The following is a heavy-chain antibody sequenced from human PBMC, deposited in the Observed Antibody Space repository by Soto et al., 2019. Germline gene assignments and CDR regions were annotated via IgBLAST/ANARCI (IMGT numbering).Heavy chain of an antibody. V-gene: IGHV1-3*01. CDR3: AREVADCTNGVCNDAAYYGMDV. CDR1: GYTFTSYA. J-gene: IGHJ6*02. CDR2: INAGNGNT. Sequence: ASVKVSCKASGYTFTSYAMHWVRQAPGQRLEWMGWINAGNGNTKYSQKFQGRVTITRDTSASTAYMELSSLRSEDTAVYYCAREVADCTNGVCNDAAYYGMDVWGQGTTVTVSS. D-gene: IGHD2-8*01.